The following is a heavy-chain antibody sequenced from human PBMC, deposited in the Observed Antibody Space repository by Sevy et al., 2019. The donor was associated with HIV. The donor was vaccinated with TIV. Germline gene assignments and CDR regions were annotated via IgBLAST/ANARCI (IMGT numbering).Heavy chain of an antibody. CDR2: INSDGSST. CDR1: GFTFSSYW. Sequence: GGSLRLSCAASGFTFSSYWMHWVRQAPGKGLVWVSRINSDGSSTNYADSVKGRFTISRDNAKNTLYLQMNSLSAEDTAVYYCAREYSGTYYYFDYWGQGTLVTVSS. V-gene: IGHV3-74*01. CDR3: AREYSGTYYYFDY. J-gene: IGHJ4*02. D-gene: IGHD1-26*01.